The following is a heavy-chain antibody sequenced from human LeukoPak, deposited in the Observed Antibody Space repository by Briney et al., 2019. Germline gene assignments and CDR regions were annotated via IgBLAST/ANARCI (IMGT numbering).Heavy chain of an antibody. CDR3: ARQNDAFDI. Sequence: TGGSLRLSCAASGFTFSDYYMSWIRQAPGKGLEWVSYITKSSSAIYYADSVKGRFTVSRDNAKNSLYLQMNSLRADDTAVYYCARQNDAFDIWGQGTMVTVSS. J-gene: IGHJ3*02. V-gene: IGHV3-11*04. CDR1: GFTFSDYY. CDR2: ITKSSSAI.